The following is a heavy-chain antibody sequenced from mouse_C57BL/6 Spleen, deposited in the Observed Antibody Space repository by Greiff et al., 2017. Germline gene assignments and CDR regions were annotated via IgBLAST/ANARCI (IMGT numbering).Heavy chain of an antibody. D-gene: IGHD2-5*01. CDR2: IYPGDGDT. CDR3: ARPSYYSNYFDY. CDR1: GYAFSSSW. V-gene: IGHV1-82*01. J-gene: IGHJ2*01. Sequence: VQLQQSGPELVKPGASVKISCTASGYAFSSSWMNWVKQRPGKGLEWIGRIYPGDGDTNYNGKFKGKATLTADKSSSTAYMQLSSLTSEDSAVYFCARPSYYSNYFDYWGQGTTLTVSS.